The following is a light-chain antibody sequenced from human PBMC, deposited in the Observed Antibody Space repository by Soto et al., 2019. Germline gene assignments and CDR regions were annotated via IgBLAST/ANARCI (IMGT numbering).Light chain of an antibody. CDR2: DVS. Sequence: EMVLTQSPPTLSLSAGERATLSCRAIQTFSSYLGWYQHKPGQAPRLLIYDVSSRATGIPARFSGSGSGTDFSLTISSLEPEDFAVYYCQQRSNWPPEITFGQGTRLEIK. V-gene: IGKV3-11*01. CDR3: QQRSNWPPEIT. CDR1: QTFSSY. J-gene: IGKJ5*01.